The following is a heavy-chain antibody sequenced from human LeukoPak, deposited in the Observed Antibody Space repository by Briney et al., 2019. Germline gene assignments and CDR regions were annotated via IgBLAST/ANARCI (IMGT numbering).Heavy chain of an antibody. CDR1: GFPFSSYS. D-gene: IGHD1-1*01. J-gene: IGHJ4*02. Sequence: GGSLTLPCAASGFPFSSYSMNCLRQAPGKALEWVSSISSSSSYIYYADAVKGRFSISTDNDKNSLYLQKNSLRAEDTAVYYCARSGPRETPTGYWGQGTLVTVSS. CDR3: ARSGPRETPTGY. V-gene: IGHV3-21*01. CDR2: ISSSSSYI.